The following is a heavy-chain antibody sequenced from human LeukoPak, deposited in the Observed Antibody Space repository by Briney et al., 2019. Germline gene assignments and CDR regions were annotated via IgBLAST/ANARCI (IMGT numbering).Heavy chain of an antibody. V-gene: IGHV4-59*01. D-gene: IGHD3-22*01. CDR2: IYYSGST. CDR3: ARVGGYYDSNP. CDR1: GGSISSYY. Sequence: PSGTLSLTSTVSGGSISSYYWSWIRQPPGKGLEWIGYIYYSGSTNYNPSLKSRVTISVDTSKNQFSLKLSSVTAADTAVYYCARVGGYYDSNPWGQGTLVTVSS. J-gene: IGHJ5*02.